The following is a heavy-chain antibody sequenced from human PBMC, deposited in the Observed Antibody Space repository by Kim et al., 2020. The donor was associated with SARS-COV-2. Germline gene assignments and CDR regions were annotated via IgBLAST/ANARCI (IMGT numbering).Heavy chain of an antibody. D-gene: IGHD3-16*01. V-gene: IGHV3-23*01. J-gene: IGHJ4*02. CDR3: AKDLRVITQTTGGDFFDF. CDR1: GFTFTTYA. Sequence: GGSLRLSCVASGFTFTTYAMNWVRQAPGKGLEWVSGISGGGGSTYYADSVKGRFTISRDSSKNTLYLQMNSLRAEDTAVYYCAKDLRVITQTTGGDFFDFWGQGTLVTVSS. CDR2: ISGGGGST.